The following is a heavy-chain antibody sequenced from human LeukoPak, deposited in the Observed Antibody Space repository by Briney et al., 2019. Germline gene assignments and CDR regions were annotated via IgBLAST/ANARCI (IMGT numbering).Heavy chain of an antibody. J-gene: IGHJ4*02. CDR1: GGTFISYA. V-gene: IGHV1-69*04. Sequence: SVKVSCKASGGTFISYAISWVRQAPGQGLEWMGRIIPILGIANYAQKFQGRVTITADKSTSTAYMELSSLRPEDTAVYYCARVEGIAAAGSADYWGQGTLVTVSS. CDR3: ARVEGIAAAGSADY. CDR2: IIPILGIA. D-gene: IGHD6-13*01.